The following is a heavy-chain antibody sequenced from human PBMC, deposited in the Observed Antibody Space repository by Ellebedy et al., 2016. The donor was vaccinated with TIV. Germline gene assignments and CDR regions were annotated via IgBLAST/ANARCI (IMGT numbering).Heavy chain of an antibody. D-gene: IGHD1-26*01. V-gene: IGHV3-11*01. Sequence: GGSLRLXXAASRFNFNDYYMSWIRQAPGKGLEWLSYLSYGGGTISYADSVKGRFTISRDNAKNSLYLQMNTLRDDDTAVYYCARGGRYSGSSPDYWGQGTPVTVSS. J-gene: IGHJ4*02. CDR2: LSYGGGTI. CDR3: ARGGRYSGSSPDY. CDR1: RFNFNDYY.